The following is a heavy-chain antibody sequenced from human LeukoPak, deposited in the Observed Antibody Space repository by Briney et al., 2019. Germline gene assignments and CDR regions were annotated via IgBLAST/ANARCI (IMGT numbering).Heavy chain of an antibody. D-gene: IGHD3-22*01. CDR3: ATAYYYDSSGYYMSGYFDY. V-gene: IGHV1-69*05. Sequence: SVKVSCKASGGTFSSYAISWVRQAPGQGLEWMGGIIPIFGTANCAQKFQGRVTITTDESTSTAYMELSSLRSEDTAVYYCATAYYYDSSGYYMSGYFDYWGQGTLVTVSS. CDR2: IIPIFGTA. J-gene: IGHJ4*02. CDR1: GGTFSSYA.